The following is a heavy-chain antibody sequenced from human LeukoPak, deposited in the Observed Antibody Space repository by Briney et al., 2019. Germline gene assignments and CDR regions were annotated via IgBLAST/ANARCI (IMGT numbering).Heavy chain of an antibody. D-gene: IGHD5-24*01. J-gene: IGHJ6*03. CDR2: IWDDGGDTGPEGSNK. Sequence: AGGSLRLSCAASGFSFSNYGMHWGRQAPGKGLEWVALIWDDGGDTGPEGSNKDYLDSVKGRFTISRDNSKNTLYLQMNSLRVEDTGVYFCARGMAGYNYYYYYYMDVWGKWTTVTVSS. CDR1: GFSFSNYG. CDR3: ARGMAGYNYYYYYYMDV. V-gene: IGHV3-33*01.